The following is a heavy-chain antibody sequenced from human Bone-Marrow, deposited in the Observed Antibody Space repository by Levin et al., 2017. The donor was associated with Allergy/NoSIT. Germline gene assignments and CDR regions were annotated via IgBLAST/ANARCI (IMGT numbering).Heavy chain of an antibody. V-gene: IGHV3-7*01. CDR2: IKDDGSDK. CDR3: ARWPWPLDS. CDR1: GFTFSDYW. Sequence: GGSLRLSCAASGFTFSDYWMTWVRQAPGKGLEWVANIKDDGSDKYYVDSVKGRFTISRDNAKNSLNLQMNGLRVDDTAVYYCARWPWPLDSWGQGTLVTVSS. J-gene: IGHJ4*02.